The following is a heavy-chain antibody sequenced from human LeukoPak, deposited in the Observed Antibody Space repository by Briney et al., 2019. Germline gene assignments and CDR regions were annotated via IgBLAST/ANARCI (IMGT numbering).Heavy chain of an antibody. CDR2: ISGSGGRT. D-gene: IGHD3-3*02. CDR1: GFTFSNYV. J-gene: IGHJ6*02. CDR3: AKAPPSIYDYYGMDD. V-gene: IGHV3-23*01. Sequence: GGSLRLSCAGSGFTFSNYVLSWVRQAPGKGLEGVAAISGSGGRTYHADAVKGRFTISRDNSKNTVYLQMNSLRVEDTAEYYCAKAPPSIYDYYGMDDWGQGTTVTVSS.